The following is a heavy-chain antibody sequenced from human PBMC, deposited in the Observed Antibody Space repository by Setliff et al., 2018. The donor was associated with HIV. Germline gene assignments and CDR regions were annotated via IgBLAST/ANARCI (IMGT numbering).Heavy chain of an antibody. CDR1: GGTFRTSV. J-gene: IGHJ6*02. Sequence: SVKVSCKTSGGTFRTSVISWVRQAPGQGLEWVGGILPFLGMGDFAQKFQGRVTLTADESTRTAYMELSSLRYDDTAVYYCARDRLARTLNQLNDNSMDVWGQGTTVTVSS. V-gene: IGHV1-69*10. CDR3: ARDRLARTLNQLNDNSMDV. D-gene: IGHD3-16*01. CDR2: ILPFLGMG.